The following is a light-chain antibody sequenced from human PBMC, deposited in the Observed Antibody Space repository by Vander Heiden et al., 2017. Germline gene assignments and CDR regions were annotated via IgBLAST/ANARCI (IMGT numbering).Light chain of an antibody. CDR1: SSDVGGYNN. CDR2: EVS. J-gene: IGLJ1*01. V-gene: IGLV2-8*01. Sequence: QSALTQPPPASGSPGQSVTISCTGTSSDVGGYNNVSWYQQHPGKAPKVVIYEVSQRPSGVPDRFSGSKSANTASLTVSGLQAEDEADYYCSSFAGFNNYVFGTGTKVTVL. CDR3: SSFAGFNNYV.